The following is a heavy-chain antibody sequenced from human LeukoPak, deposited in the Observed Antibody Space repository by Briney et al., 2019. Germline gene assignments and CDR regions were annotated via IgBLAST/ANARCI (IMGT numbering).Heavy chain of an antibody. J-gene: IGHJ4*02. V-gene: IGHV4-59*12. D-gene: IGHD2-8*01. Sequence: KPSETLSLTCTVSGGSIDNYYWSWIRQPPGKGLEWIGYIYYSGNTYYIPSLESRVTISVDTSKNQFSLKLSSVTAADMAVYYCARGTKPPYWGQGTLVTVSS. CDR2: IYYSGNT. CDR1: GGSIDNYY. CDR3: ARGTKPPY.